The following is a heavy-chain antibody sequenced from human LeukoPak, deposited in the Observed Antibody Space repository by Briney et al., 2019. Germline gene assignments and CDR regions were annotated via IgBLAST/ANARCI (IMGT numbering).Heavy chain of an antibody. D-gene: IGHD3-22*01. CDR3: AKATYYYDSSGLH. J-gene: IGHJ4*02. Sequence: GRSLRLSCAASGFTFSSYAMSWVRQAPGKGLEWVSAISGSGGSTYYADSVKGRFTISRDNSKNTLYLQMNSLRAEDTAVYYCAKATYYYDSSGLHWGQGTLVTVSS. CDR2: ISGSGGST. V-gene: IGHV3-23*01. CDR1: GFTFSSYA.